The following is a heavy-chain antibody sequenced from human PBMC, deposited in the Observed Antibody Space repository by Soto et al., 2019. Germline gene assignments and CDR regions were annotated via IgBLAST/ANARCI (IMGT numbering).Heavy chain of an antibody. V-gene: IGHV3-23*01. CDR3: AKNVKIKWRGSSWYVGYYYYGMDV. J-gene: IGHJ6*02. CDR2: ISGSGGST. D-gene: IGHD6-13*01. Sequence: RLSCAASGFTFSSYAMSWVRQAPGKGLEWVSAISGSGGSTYYADSGKGRFTISRDNSKNTLYLQMNITRAEDTAVYYCAKNVKIKWRGSSWYVGYYYYGMDVWGQGTTVTVSS. CDR1: GFTFSSYA.